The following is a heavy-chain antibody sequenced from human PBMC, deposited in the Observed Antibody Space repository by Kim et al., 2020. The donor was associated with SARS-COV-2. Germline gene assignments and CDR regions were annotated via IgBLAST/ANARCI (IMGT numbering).Heavy chain of an antibody. CDR2: IYTSGST. Sequence: SETLSLTCTVSGGSISSYYWSWIRQPAGKGLEWIGRIYTSGSTNYNPSLKSRVTMSVDTSKNQFSLKLSSVTAADTAVYYCARGAGGYCSSTSCYFGYYYYYMDVWGKGTTVTVSS. CDR1: GGSISSYY. CDR3: ARGAGGYCSSTSCYFGYYYYYMDV. D-gene: IGHD2-2*01. J-gene: IGHJ6*03. V-gene: IGHV4-4*07.